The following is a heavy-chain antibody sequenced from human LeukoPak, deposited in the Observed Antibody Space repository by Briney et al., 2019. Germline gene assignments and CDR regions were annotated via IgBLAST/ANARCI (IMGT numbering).Heavy chain of an antibody. J-gene: IGHJ4*02. V-gene: IGHV3-43D*03. CDR2: ISWDGGST. CDR3: AKDILGAVGYSYGWGFDY. Sequence: GGSLRLSCAASGFIFDDYAMHWVRQAPGKGLEWVSLISWDGGSTYYADSVKGRFTISRDNSKNSLYLQMNSLRAEDTALYYCAKDILGAVGYSYGWGFDYWGQGTLVTVSS. D-gene: IGHD5-18*01. CDR1: GFIFDDYA.